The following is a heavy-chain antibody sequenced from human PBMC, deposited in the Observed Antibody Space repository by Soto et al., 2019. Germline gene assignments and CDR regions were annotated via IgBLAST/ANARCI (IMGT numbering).Heavy chain of an antibody. V-gene: IGHV1-18*01. CDR2: LIPYNGDR. Sequence: ASVKVSFKASGYTFTSYGISWLRQAPGQGLEWMGLLIPYNGDRIYAQKFQGRVILTTDTATNTAYMELGSLRSDDTAVYYCVRDTSSGYRGWWDPWGQGTLVTVSS. CDR1: GYTFTSYG. CDR3: VRDTSSGYRGWWDP. D-gene: IGHD5-12*01. J-gene: IGHJ5*02.